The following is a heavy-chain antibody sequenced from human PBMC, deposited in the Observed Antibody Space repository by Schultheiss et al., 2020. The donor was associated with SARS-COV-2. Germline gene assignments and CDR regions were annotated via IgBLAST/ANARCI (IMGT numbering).Heavy chain of an antibody. V-gene: IGHV5-51*01. J-gene: IGHJ3*02. CDR2: IYPGDSDT. Sequence: GESLKISCKGSGYSFTSYWIGWVRQMPGKGLEWMGIIYPGDSDTRYSPSFQGQVTISADKSINTAYLQWSSLRASDTAFYYCARLRRGSTLDAFDIWGQGTLVTVSS. D-gene: IGHD1-1*01. CDR1: GYSFTSYW. CDR3: ARLRRGSTLDAFDI.